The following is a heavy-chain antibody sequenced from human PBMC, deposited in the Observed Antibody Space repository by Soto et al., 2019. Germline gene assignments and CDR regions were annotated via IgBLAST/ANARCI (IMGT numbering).Heavy chain of an antibody. V-gene: IGHV3-30-3*01. CDR3: ARALAVAGSGPDY. D-gene: IGHD6-19*01. J-gene: IGHJ4*02. CDR1: GFTFSRHA. Sequence: ESGGGVVQPGRSLRLSCAASGFTFSRHAMHWVRQAPGKGLEWVAAISDDGNNEYYADSVRGRFTISRDNSKNTLYLQINSLRAEDTAVYYCARALAVAGSGPDYWGQGTLVTVSS. CDR2: ISDDGNNE.